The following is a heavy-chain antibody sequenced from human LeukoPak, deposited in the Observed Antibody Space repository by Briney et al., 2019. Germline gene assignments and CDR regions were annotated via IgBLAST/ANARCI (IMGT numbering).Heavy chain of an antibody. V-gene: IGHV4-59*01. CDR2: IYYSGST. Sequence: SETLSLTCTVSGGSISSYYWSWIRQPPGKGLEWIGYIYYSGSTNYNPSLKSRVTISVDTSKNQFSLKLSSVTAADTAVYYCARVRGGYSYGYRAAYLDYWGQGTLVTVSS. J-gene: IGHJ4*02. D-gene: IGHD5-18*01. CDR1: GGSISSYY. CDR3: ARVRGGYSYGYRAAYLDY.